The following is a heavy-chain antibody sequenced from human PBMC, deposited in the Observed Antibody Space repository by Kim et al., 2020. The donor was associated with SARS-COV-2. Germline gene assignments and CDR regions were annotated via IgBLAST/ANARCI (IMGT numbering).Heavy chain of an antibody. D-gene: IGHD3-22*01. V-gene: IGHV3-33*01. CDR2: IWYDGSNK. J-gene: IGHJ4*02. CDR1: GFTFSSYG. Sequence: GGSLRLSCAASGFTFSSYGMHWVRQAPGKGLEWVAVIWYDGSNKYYADSVKGRFTISRDNSKNTLYLQMNSLRAEDTAVYYCARGFYDSSGYYDSYASFDYWGQGTLVTVSS. CDR3: ARGFYDSSGYYDSYASFDY.